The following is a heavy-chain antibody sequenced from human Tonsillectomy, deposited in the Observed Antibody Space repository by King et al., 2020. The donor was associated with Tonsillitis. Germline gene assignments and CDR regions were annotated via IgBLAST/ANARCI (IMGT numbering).Heavy chain of an antibody. CDR2: IIPIFGTT. Sequence: QLVQSGAEVKKPGSSVKVSCKASGGSLSTYAISWVRQAPGQGLEWMGGIIPIFGTTNYAQNFQGRVTITADESTNTAYMELSSLRSEDTAVYYCARDPKLDYYGMDVWGQGTTVTVSS. CDR1: GGSLSTYA. J-gene: IGHJ6*02. V-gene: IGHV1-69*01. D-gene: IGHD3-3*02. CDR3: ARDPKLDYYGMDV.